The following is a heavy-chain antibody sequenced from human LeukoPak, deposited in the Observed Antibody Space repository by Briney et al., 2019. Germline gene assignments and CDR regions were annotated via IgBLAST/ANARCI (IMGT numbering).Heavy chain of an antibody. J-gene: IGHJ4*02. V-gene: IGHV4-38-2*02. Sequence: TSETLSLTCTVSGYSISSGYYWGWIRQPPGKGLEWIGSIYHSGSTYYNPSLKSRVTILVDTSKNQFSLKLSSVTAADTAVYYCARVTGQFDYWGQGTLVTVSS. D-gene: IGHD1-14*01. CDR3: ARVTGQFDY. CDR2: IYHSGST. CDR1: GYSISSGYY.